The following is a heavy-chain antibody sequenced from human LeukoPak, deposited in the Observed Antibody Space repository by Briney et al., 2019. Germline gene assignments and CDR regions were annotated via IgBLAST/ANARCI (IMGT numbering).Heavy chain of an antibody. J-gene: IGHJ4*02. CDR2: ISSSSSYI. Sequence: PGGSLRLSCAASGFTFSSYSMNWVRQAPGKGLEWVSSISSSSSYIYYADSVKGRFTISRDNAKNSLYLQMNSLRAEDTAVYYCARTGWPYYYDSSGYRYFDYWGQGTLVTVSS. V-gene: IGHV3-21*01. CDR3: ARTGWPYYYDSSGYRYFDY. D-gene: IGHD3-22*01. CDR1: GFTFSSYS.